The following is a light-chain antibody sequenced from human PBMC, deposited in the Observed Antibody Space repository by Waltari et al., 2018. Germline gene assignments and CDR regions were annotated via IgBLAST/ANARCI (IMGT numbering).Light chain of an antibody. Sequence: DIVMTQSPLSLTVTPGAPASTPCRSSQSLLHSNGYNYLDWYLQKPGQSPQLLIYLGSNRASGVPDRFSGSGSGTDFTLKISRVEAEDVGVYYCMQALQTPRFGQGTRLEIK. J-gene: IGKJ5*01. CDR1: QSLLHSNGYNY. V-gene: IGKV2-28*01. CDR3: MQALQTPR. CDR2: LGS.